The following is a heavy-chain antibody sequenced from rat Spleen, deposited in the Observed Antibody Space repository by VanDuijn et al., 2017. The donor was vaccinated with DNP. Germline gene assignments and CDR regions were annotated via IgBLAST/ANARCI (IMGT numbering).Heavy chain of an antibody. CDR1: GFTFSDNY. CDR3: ARHPYYSASGYFDY. Sequence: EVQLVESGGGLVQPGGSMKLSCAASGFTFSDNYMAWVRQAPKKGLEWVASISHEGSSTYYGDSVKGRFTISRDNAKSTLYLQMNSLRSEDTATYYCARHPYYSASGYFDYWGQGVMVTVSS. J-gene: IGHJ2*01. V-gene: IGHV5-22*01. D-gene: IGHD1-1*01. CDR2: ISHEGSST.